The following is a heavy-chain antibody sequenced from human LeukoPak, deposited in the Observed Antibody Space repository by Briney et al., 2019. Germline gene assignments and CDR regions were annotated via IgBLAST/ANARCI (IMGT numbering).Heavy chain of an antibody. CDR3: ARDIAARFDAFDI. D-gene: IGHD6-6*01. CDR2: IYYSGST. V-gene: IGHV4-59*01. Sequence: SETLSLTCTVSGGSISRYYWSWIRQPPGKALEWIGYIYYSGSTNYNPSLKSRVTISVDTSKNQFSLKLSSVTAADTAVYYCARDIAARFDAFDIWGQGTMVTVSS. CDR1: GGSISRYY. J-gene: IGHJ3*02.